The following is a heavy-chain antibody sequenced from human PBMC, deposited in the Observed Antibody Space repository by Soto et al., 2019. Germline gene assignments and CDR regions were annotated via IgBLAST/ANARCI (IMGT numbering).Heavy chain of an antibody. Sequence: GGSLRLSCVASGFSFSTYAMSWVRQAPGKGLEWVSGISGGGATTYFADSVKGRFTISRDNSENTVWLQMNSLRAEDTAVYYCAKSYFSSGTYRHYFDSWGQGTLVTASS. J-gene: IGHJ4*02. CDR2: ISGGGATT. V-gene: IGHV3-23*01. CDR1: GFSFSTYA. D-gene: IGHD3-10*01. CDR3: AKSYFSSGTYRHYFDS.